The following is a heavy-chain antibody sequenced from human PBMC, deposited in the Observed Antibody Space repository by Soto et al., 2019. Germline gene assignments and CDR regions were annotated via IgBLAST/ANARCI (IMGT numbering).Heavy chain of an antibody. CDR3: AAVSPMRVDYDDGSGYYGMDV. V-gene: IGHV1-58*01. CDR2: IVVGSGNT. Sequence: SVKVSCEASGFTFTSSAVQWARQARGQRLEWIGWIVVGSGNTNDAQKFQERVTITRDMSTRTAYMELSSLRSEDTAVYYCAAVSPMRVDYDDGSGYYGMDVWGQGTTVTVSS. D-gene: IGHD3-22*01. CDR1: GFTFTSSA. J-gene: IGHJ6*02.